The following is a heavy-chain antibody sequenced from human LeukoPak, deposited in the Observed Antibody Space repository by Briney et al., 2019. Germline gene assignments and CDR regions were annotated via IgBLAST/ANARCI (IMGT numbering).Heavy chain of an antibody. CDR1: EGTFSNYA. D-gene: IGHD4-23*01. J-gene: IGHJ4*02. CDR3: ARGWLAETTVVTPYNY. CDR2: IIPIFGTA. V-gene: IGHV1-69*01. Sequence: SVKVSCKASEGTFSNYAINWARQAPGQGLEWMGGIIPIFGTAHYSQKFQGRVTITAVDSMSTAYMELSSLRSEDTAVYYCARGWLAETTVVTPYNYWGQGTLVTVSS.